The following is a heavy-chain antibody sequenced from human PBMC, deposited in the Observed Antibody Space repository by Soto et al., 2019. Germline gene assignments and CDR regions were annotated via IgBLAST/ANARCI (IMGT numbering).Heavy chain of an antibody. V-gene: IGHV4-34*01. CDR2: INHSGST. J-gene: IGHJ6*03. Sequence: SETLSLTCAVYGGSFSGYYWSWIRQPPGKGLEWIGEINHSGSTNYNPSLKSRVTISVDTSKNQFSLKLSSVTAADTAVYYCARGRGTINYYYYYMDVWGKGTTVTVSS. CDR1: GGSFSGYY. CDR3: ARGRGTINYYYYYMDV. D-gene: IGHD1-1*01.